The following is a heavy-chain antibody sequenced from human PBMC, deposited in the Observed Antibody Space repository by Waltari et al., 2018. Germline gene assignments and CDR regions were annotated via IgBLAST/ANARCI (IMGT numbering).Heavy chain of an antibody. D-gene: IGHD1-26*01. Sequence: VSCKASGGTFSSYAISWVRQAPGQGLEWMGGIIPIFGTANYAQKFQGRVTITADESTSTAYMELSSLRSEDTAVYYCAREWEYGDYYYGMDVWGQGTTVTVSS. V-gene: IGHV1-69*01. J-gene: IGHJ6*02. CDR3: AREWEYGDYYYGMDV. CDR1: GGTFSSYA. CDR2: IIPIFGTA.